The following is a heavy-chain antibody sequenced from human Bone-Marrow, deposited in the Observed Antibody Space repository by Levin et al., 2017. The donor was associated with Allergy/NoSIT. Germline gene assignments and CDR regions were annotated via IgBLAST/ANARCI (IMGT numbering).Heavy chain of an antibody. D-gene: IGHD3-10*01. CDR2: INWNGGST. CDR3: AIVPTVVRVDDY. J-gene: IGHJ4*02. CDR1: GFTFDDYG. Sequence: ETLSLTCAASGFTFDDYGMSWVRQAPGKGLEWVSGINWNGGSTGYADSVKGRFTISRDNAKNSLYLQMNSLRAEDTALYYCAIVPTVVRVDDYWGQGTLVTVSS. V-gene: IGHV3-20*04.